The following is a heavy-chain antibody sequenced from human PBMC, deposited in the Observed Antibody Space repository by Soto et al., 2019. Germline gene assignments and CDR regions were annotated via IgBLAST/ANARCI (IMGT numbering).Heavy chain of an antibody. CDR3: AKDNDLDRDGPFDY. Sequence: EVQLVESGGGSVQPGRSLRLSCAASGFSFDDYGMHWFRQGPGKGLEWVSGISWNGGDIYFSDSVKGRFTISRDNAKRSLYLQMNSLRTEDTALYYCAKDNDLDRDGPFDYWGQGILVTVSS. V-gene: IGHV3-9*01. D-gene: IGHD2-2*03. J-gene: IGHJ4*02. CDR2: ISWNGGDI. CDR1: GFSFDDYG.